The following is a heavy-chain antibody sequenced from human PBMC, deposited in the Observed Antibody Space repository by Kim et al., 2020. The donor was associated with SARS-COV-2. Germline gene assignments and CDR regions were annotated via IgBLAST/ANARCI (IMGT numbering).Heavy chain of an antibody. J-gene: IGHJ4*02. V-gene: IGHV3-21*01. CDR2: ISSSSSYI. CDR3: ARAYCSGGSCYPHCFDY. D-gene: IGHD2-15*01. CDR1: GFTFSSYS. Sequence: GGSLRLSCAASGFTFSSYSMNWVRQAPGKGLEWVSSISSSSSYIYYADSVKGRFTISRDNAKNSLYLQMNSLRAEDTAVYYCARAYCSGGSCYPHCFDYWGQGTLVTVSS.